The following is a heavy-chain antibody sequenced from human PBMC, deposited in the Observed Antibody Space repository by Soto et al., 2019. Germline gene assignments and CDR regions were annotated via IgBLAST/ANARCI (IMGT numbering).Heavy chain of an antibody. CDR1: GGSFTSNNW. J-gene: IGHJ4*02. D-gene: IGHD1-7*01. V-gene: IGHV4-4*02. CDR2: IYRTGST. CDR3: ASRDTGTSVDY. Sequence: SETLSLTCAVSGGSFTSNNWWTWVRQPPGQGLEWIAEIYRTGSTNYNPSLKSRVTISLDKSENQFSLKVTSLTAADTAVYYCASRDTGTSVDYWGQGTLVTVSS.